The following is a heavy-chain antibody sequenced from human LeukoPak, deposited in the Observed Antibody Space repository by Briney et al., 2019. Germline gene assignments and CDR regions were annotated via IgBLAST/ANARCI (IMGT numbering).Heavy chain of an antibody. Sequence: PGGSLRLSCAASGFTFSSYSMNWVRQAPGKGLEWVSSISSSSSYIYYADSVKGLFTISRDNAKNSLYLQMNSLRAEDTAVYYCATVGATAQYYYYYMDVWGKGTTVTVSS. J-gene: IGHJ6*03. CDR2: ISSSSSYI. V-gene: IGHV3-21*01. CDR1: GFTFSSYS. CDR3: ATVGATAQYYYYYMDV. D-gene: IGHD1-26*01.